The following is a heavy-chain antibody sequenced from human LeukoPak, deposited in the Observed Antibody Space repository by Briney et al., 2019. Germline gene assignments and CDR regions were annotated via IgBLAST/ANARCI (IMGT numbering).Heavy chain of an antibody. Sequence: PGGSLRLSCAASGFTFSSYAMTWVRQAPGKGLEWVSDISGSGGSTDYADSVKGRFTISRDNSKNTVFLQMNSLRDEDTAIYYCARALRASGGLWRQLPPGAFDFWGQGSLVTVSS. CDR2: ISGSGGST. CDR1: GFTFSSYA. V-gene: IGHV3-23*01. J-gene: IGHJ4*02. D-gene: IGHD6-13*01. CDR3: ARALRASGGLWRQLPPGAFDF.